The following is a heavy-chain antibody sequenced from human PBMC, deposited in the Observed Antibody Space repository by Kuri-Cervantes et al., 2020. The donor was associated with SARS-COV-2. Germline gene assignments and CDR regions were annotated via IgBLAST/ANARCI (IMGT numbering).Heavy chain of an antibody. CDR1: GGSISSYY. J-gene: IGHJ3*02. CDR3: ARVQPLTIFGVVIIDAFDI. Sequence: SETLSLTCTVSGGSISSYYWSWIRQPPGKGLEWIGYIYYSGSTNYNPSLKSRVTISVDTSKNQFSLKLSSVTAADTAVYYCARVQPLTIFGVVIIDAFDIWGQGTRVT. CDR2: IYYSGST. V-gene: IGHV4-59*08. D-gene: IGHD3-3*01.